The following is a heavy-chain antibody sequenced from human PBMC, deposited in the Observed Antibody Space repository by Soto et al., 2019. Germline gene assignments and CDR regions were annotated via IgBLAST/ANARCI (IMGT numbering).Heavy chain of an antibody. Sequence: QVQLVESGGGVVQPGRSLRLSCAASGFTFSSYGMNWVRQAPGKGLEWVAVISYDGSNKYYADSVKGRFTISRDSXKXXLSLQMNSLRAEDTAVYYCAKEDSSSWRYYYGMDVWGQGTTVTVSS. V-gene: IGHV3-30*18. J-gene: IGHJ6*02. CDR1: GFTFSSYG. CDR3: AKEDSSSWRYYYGMDV. CDR2: ISYDGSNK. D-gene: IGHD6-13*01.